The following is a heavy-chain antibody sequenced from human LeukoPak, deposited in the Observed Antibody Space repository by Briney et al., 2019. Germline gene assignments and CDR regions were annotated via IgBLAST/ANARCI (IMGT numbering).Heavy chain of an antibody. D-gene: IGHD6-19*01. CDR2: IYYGGST. CDR3: ARPLSYSSGWYYFDY. J-gene: IGHJ4*02. V-gene: IGHV4-39*01. CDR1: GGSISSSSYY. Sequence: SETLSLTCTVSGGSISSSSYYWGWIRQPPGKGLEWIGSIYYGGSTYYNTSLKSRVTISVDTSKNQFSLKLSSMTAADTAVYYCARPLSYSSGWYYFDYWGQGTLVTVSS.